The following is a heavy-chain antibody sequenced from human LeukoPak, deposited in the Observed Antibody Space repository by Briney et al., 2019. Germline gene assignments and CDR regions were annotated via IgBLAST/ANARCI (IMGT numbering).Heavy chain of an antibody. CDR1: GYTFTSYG. V-gene: IGHV1-18*01. D-gene: IGHD2-2*01. J-gene: IGHJ4*02. Sequence: ASVKVSCKASGYTFTSYGISWVRQAPGQGLEWMGWISAYNGNTNYAQKFQGRVTMTRDTSISTAYMELSRLRSDDTAVYYCSRSTGDYWGQGTLVTVSS. CDR3: SRSTGDY. CDR2: ISAYNGNT.